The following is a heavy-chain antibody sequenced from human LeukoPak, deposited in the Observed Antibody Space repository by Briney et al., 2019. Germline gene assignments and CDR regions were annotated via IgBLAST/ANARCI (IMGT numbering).Heavy chain of an antibody. CDR3: ARVGGGWSGYYSFNYYYYMDV. CDR1: GFTFSSYG. Sequence: GRFLRLSCAASGFTFSSYGMHWVRQAPGKGLEWVAVIWYDGSNKYYADSVKGRFTISRDNSKNTLYLQMNSLRAEDTAVYYCARVGGGWSGYYSFNYYYYMDVWGKGTTVTVSS. CDR2: IWYDGSNK. J-gene: IGHJ6*03. V-gene: IGHV3-33*01. D-gene: IGHD3-3*01.